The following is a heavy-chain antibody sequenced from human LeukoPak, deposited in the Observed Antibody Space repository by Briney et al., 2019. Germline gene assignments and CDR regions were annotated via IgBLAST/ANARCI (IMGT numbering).Heavy chain of an antibody. CDR3: ARDDTAVAGRVIDY. J-gene: IGHJ4*02. CDR1: GYTFTSYY. D-gene: IGHD6-19*01. Sequence: ASVKVSCKASGYTFTSYYIHWVRQAPGQGLEWMGIINPSVGSTTYAQNFQGRVTMTRYTSTSSVYMELSSLRSEDTAVYYCARDDTAVAGRVIDYWGQGTLVTVSS. CDR2: INPSVGST. V-gene: IGHV1-46*01.